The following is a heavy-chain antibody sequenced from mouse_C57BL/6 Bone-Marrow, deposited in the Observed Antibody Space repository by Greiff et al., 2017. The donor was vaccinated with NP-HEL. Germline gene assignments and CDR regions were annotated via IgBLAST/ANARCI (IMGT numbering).Heavy chain of an antibody. Sequence: EVMLVESGGGLVKPGGSLKLSCAASGFTFSDYGMHWVRQAPEKGLEWVAYISSGSSTIYYADTVKGRFTISRDNAKNPLFLQMTSLRSEYTARYYCERGVVFAHWGKGSLVSVSA. D-gene: IGHD1-1*02. CDR2: ISSGSSTI. J-gene: IGHJ3*01. CDR3: ERGVVFAH. CDR1: GFTFSDYG. V-gene: IGHV5-17*01.